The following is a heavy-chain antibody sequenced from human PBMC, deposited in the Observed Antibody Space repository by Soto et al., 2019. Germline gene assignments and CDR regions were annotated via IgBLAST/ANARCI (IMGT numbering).Heavy chain of an antibody. Sequence: GGSLRLSCAASGFTFSSYGRHWVRQAPGKGLEWVAVIWYDGSNKYYADSVKGRFTISRDNSKNTLYLQMNSLRAEDTAVYYCARTGDSSSLLEDYYYGMDVWGQGTTVTVSS. J-gene: IGHJ6*02. D-gene: IGHD6-13*01. V-gene: IGHV3-33*01. CDR2: IWYDGSNK. CDR3: ARTGDSSSLLEDYYYGMDV. CDR1: GFTFSSYG.